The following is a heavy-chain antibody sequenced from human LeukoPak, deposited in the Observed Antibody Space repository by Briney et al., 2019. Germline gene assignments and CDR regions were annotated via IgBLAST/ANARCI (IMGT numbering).Heavy chain of an antibody. D-gene: IGHD6-6*01. CDR2: IKQDGSEK. CDR1: GFTFSDYY. Sequence: GGSLRLSCAASGFTFSDYYMSWIRQAPGKGLEWVANIKQDGSEKYYVDSVKGRFTISRDNAKNSLYLQMNSLTAEDTAVYYCARIGFYSSWYFDYWGQGTLVTVSS. J-gene: IGHJ4*02. V-gene: IGHV3-7*01. CDR3: ARIGFYSSWYFDY.